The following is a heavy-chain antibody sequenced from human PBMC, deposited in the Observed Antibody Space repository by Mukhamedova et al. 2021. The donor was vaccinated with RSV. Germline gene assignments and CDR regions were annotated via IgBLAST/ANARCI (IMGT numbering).Heavy chain of an antibody. D-gene: IGHD3-16*01. CDR3: ARDSGGIDAAFDI. J-gene: IGHJ3*02. CDR2: ISISGTFI. V-gene: IGHV3-21*06. Sequence: GKGLEWVSSISISGTFISYADSVKGRFTISRDNGNNSLFLQMNSLKAEDTALYYCARDSGGIDAAFDIWGHGTMVTVYS.